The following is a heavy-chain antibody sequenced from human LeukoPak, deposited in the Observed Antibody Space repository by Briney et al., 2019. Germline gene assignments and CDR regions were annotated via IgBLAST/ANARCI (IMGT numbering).Heavy chain of an antibody. CDR2: INHSGST. CDR1: GGSFSGYY. V-gene: IGHV4-34*01. D-gene: IGHD3-22*01. J-gene: IGHJ6*02. CDR3: ARLYYYDSGGYYSYYYGMDV. Sequence: SETLSLTCAVYGGSFSGYYWSWIRQPPGKGLEWIGEINHSGSTNYNPSLKSRVTISVDTSKNQFSLKLSSVTAADTAVYYCARLYYYDSGGYYSYYYGMDVWGQGTTVTVSS.